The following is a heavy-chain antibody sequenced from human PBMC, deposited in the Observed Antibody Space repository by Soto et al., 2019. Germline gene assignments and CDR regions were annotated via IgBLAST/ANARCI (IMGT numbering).Heavy chain of an antibody. D-gene: IGHD4-17*01. Sequence: QVQLVESGGGVVQPGRSLRLSCAASGFTFSSYAMHWVRQAPGKGLEWVAVISYDGSNKYYADSVKGRFPISRDNSKNTLYLQMNSLRAEDTAVYYCASPKDAYGGNAVLFDYWGQGTLVTVSS. CDR1: GFTFSSYA. CDR2: ISYDGSNK. CDR3: ASPKDAYGGNAVLFDY. J-gene: IGHJ4*02. V-gene: IGHV3-30-3*01.